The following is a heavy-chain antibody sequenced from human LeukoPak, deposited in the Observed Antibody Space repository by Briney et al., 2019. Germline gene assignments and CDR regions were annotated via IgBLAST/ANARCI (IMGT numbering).Heavy chain of an antibody. D-gene: IGHD4-17*01. Sequence: SQTLSLTCAISGDSVSSSTAAWNWIRQSPSRGLEWLGRTYYRSRWLNDFAPSVRGRIFFNPDTSKNQISLQLNSVTPEDTAVYYCARDVHGQIDYWGQGTLVTVSS. V-gene: IGHV6-1*01. CDR1: GDSVSSSTAA. J-gene: IGHJ4*02. CDR3: ARDVHGQIDY. CDR2: TYYRSRWLN.